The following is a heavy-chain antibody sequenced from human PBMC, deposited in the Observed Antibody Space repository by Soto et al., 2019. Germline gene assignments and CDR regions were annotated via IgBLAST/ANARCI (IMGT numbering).Heavy chain of an antibody. CDR1: GFSFSSYS. V-gene: IGHV3-48*02. CDR2: ISSSSSTI. J-gene: IGHJ5*02. Sequence: GGSLRLSYEASGFSFSSYSMNRVRQAPGKGLEWVSYISSSSSTICYAYSVKVRFSITRDNANNLLYLQLNSLIDEDTAVYYGARVGEWVTIFGLASGFDPWGQGTLVTVSS. D-gene: IGHD3-3*01. CDR3: ARVGEWVTIFGLASGFDP.